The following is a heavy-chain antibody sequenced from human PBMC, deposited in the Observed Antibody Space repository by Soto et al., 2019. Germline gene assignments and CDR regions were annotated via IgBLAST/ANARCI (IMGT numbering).Heavy chain of an antibody. CDR1: GYSFTSYW. CDR3: ARLEAAGGATLSAFDI. CDR2: IYPGDSDT. V-gene: IGHV5-51*01. D-gene: IGHD1-26*01. J-gene: IGHJ3*02. Sequence: GESLKISCKGSGYSFTSYWIGWVRQMPGKGLEWMGIIYPGDSDTRYSPSFQGQVTISADKSISTAYLQWSSLKASDTAMYYCARLEAAGGATLSAFDIWGQVTMVTVSS.